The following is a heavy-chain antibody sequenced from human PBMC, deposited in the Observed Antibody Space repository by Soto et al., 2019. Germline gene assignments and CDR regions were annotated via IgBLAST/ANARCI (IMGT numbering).Heavy chain of an antibody. V-gene: IGHV5-51*01. D-gene: IGHD5-12*01. CDR2: IYPGDSDT. Sequence: GESLKISCKGSGYSFTSYWINWVRQMPGKGLEWMGVIYPGDSDTRYSPSFQGRVTISADKSINTAYLQWRSLKASDTAVYYCARHRGSPGSYFGMDVWGQGTTVTVSS. CDR1: GYSFTSYW. J-gene: IGHJ6*02. CDR3: ARHRGSPGSYFGMDV.